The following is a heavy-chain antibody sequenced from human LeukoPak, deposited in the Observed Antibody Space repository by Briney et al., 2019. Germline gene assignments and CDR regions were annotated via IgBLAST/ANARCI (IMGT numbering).Heavy chain of an antibody. CDR1: GFSLSTSGVG. D-gene: IGHD3-9*01. CDR3: AHRQPINYDILTGYSSFFDY. V-gene: IGHV2-5*02. CDR2: IYWDDDK. J-gene: IGHJ4*02. Sequence: SGPTLVKPTQTLTLTCTFSGFSLSTSGVGVGWIRQPPGKALEWLALIYWDDDKRYSPSLKSRLTITKDTSKNQVVLTMTNMDPVDTATYYCAHRQPINYDILTGYSSFFDYWGQGTLVTVSS.